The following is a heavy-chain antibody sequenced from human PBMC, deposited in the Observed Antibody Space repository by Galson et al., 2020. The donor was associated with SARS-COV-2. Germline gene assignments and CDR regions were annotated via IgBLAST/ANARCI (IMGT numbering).Heavy chain of an antibody. J-gene: IGHJ3*02. CDR1: GFTFSNYA. Sequence: QLGESLKIPCAASGFTFSNYAMHWVRQAPGKGLEWVAVISYDGSNKYYADSVKGRFTISRDNSKNTLYLQMNSLRAEDTAVYYCAKVSSLDGYCSGGSCYFGSNAFDIWGQGTMVTVSA. CDR2: ISYDGSNK. V-gene: IGHV3-30*04. CDR3: AKVSSLDGYCSGGSCYFGSNAFDI. D-gene: IGHD2-15*01.